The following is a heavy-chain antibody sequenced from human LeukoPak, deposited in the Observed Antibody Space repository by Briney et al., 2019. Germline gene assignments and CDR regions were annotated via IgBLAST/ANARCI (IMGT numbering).Heavy chain of an antibody. D-gene: IGHD2-2*01. Sequence: GGSLRLSCAASEFTYWMSWVRQAPGKGLEWVANIKQDGSEKYYVDSVKGRFTISRDNAKKSLYLQMNSLRAEDTAVYYCARCSSTSCPGGSGMDVWGQGTTVTVSS. CDR1: EFTYW. CDR2: IKQDGSEK. J-gene: IGHJ6*02. CDR3: ARCSSTSCPGGSGMDV. V-gene: IGHV3-7*01.